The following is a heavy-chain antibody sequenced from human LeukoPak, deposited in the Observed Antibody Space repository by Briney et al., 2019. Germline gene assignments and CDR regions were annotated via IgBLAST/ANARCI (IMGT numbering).Heavy chain of an antibody. CDR2: MNPNSGNT. V-gene: IGHV1-8*01. J-gene: IGHJ4*02. CDR3: ARGARKLVVAATYYFDY. CDR1: GYTFTSYD. D-gene: IGHD2-15*01. Sequence: ASVKVSCKASGYTFTSYDINWVRQATGQGLEWMGWMNPNSGNTGYAQKFQGRVTMTRNTSISTAYMELSSLRSEDTAVYYCARGARKLVVAATYYFDYWGQGTLVTVSS.